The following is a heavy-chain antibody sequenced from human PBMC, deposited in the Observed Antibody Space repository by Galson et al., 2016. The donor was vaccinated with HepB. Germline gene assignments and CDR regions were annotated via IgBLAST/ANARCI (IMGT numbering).Heavy chain of an antibody. CDR3: AREAVAYDPIFDY. CDR2: IYKNGGT. V-gene: IGHV4-61*02. Sequence: TLSLTCTVSGASISSSDYYWSWIRQSAGKGLEWIGRIYKNGGTNYNPSLRSRVSISLDTSKNQFFLKLNSVTAADTAVYFCAREAVAYDPIFDYWGQGTLVTVSS. CDR1: GASISSSDYY. J-gene: IGHJ4*02. D-gene: IGHD4-23*01.